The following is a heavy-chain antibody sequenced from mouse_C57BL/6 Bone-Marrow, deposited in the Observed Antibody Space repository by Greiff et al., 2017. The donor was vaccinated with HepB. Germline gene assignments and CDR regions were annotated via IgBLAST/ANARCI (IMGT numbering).Heavy chain of an antibody. CDR2: IDPANGNT. J-gene: IGHJ4*01. CDR3: ARIYYGSSFNYYAMDY. Sequence: EVQLQQSVAELVRPGASVKLSCTASGFNIKNTYMHWVKQRPEQGLEWIGRIDPANGNTKYAPKFQGKATITADTSSNTAYLQLSSLTSEDTAIYYCARIYYGSSFNYYAMDYWGQGTSVTVSS. V-gene: IGHV14-3*01. D-gene: IGHD1-1*01. CDR1: GFNIKNTY.